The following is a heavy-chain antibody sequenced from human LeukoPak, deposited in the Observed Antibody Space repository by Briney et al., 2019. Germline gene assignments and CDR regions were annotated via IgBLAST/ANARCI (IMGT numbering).Heavy chain of an antibody. CDR3: ARSTSRMGLFDP. CDR1: GGSISSYY. Sequence: SETLSLTCTVSGGSISSYYWSWIRQPPGKGLEWIGYIYYSGSTNYNPSLKSRVTISVDTSKNPFSLKLSSVTAADTAVYYCARSTSRMGLFDPWGQGTLVTVSS. D-gene: IGHD2-8*01. J-gene: IGHJ5*02. CDR2: IYYSGST. V-gene: IGHV4-59*01.